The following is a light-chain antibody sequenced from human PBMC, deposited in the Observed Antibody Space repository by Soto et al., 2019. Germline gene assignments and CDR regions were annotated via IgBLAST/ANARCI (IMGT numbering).Light chain of an antibody. Sequence: DIQMTQSPSSLSASVGDRVTITCQASQDISVYLNWYQQKPGKAPKLLISDASNLQTGVASRFSGTGSGTDFTVTISSLQPEDFATYFCLQFDIVPPAFGQRTRLEMK. CDR2: DAS. CDR1: QDISVY. J-gene: IGKJ5*01. V-gene: IGKV1-33*01. CDR3: LQFDIVPPA.